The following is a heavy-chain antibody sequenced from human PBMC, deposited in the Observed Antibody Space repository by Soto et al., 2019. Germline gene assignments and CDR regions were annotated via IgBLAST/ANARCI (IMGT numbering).Heavy chain of an antibody. CDR1: GGSFSGYY. CDR2: INHSGST. Sequence: PSETLSLTCAVYGGSFSGYYWSWIRQPPGKGLEWIGEINHSGSTNYNPSLKSRVTISVDTSKNQFSLKLSSVTAADTAVYYCARVTTVTSSPFDYWGQGTLVTVSS. D-gene: IGHD4-17*01. V-gene: IGHV4-34*01. J-gene: IGHJ4*02. CDR3: ARVTTVTSSPFDY.